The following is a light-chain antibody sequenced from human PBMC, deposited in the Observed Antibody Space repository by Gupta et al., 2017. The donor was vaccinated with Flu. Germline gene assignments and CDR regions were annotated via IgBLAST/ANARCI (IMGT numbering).Light chain of an antibody. V-gene: IGKV3-20*01. CDR1: QSVPTTF. CDR2: GAS. Sequence: GTLSLSPGERATLSCRASQSVPTTFLAWYQLKPGRAPRLLIYGASNSATGIADRFSGSGSGTDFTLTISRLEPEDSAVYYCQHEFSSPSNFGEGTKVEIK. J-gene: IGKJ1*01. CDR3: QHEFSSPSN.